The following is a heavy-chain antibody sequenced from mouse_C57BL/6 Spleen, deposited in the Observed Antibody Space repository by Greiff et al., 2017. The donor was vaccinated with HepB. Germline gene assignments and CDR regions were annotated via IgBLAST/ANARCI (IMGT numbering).Heavy chain of an antibody. CDR1: GFTFSDYY. V-gene: IGHV5-16*01. J-gene: IGHJ1*03. CDR3: ARVGVYWYFDV. Sequence: EVQLQESEGGLVQPGSSMKLSCTASGFTFSDYYMAWVRQVPEKGLEWVANINYDGSSTYYLDSLKSRFIISRDNAKNILYLQMSSLKSEDTATYYCARVGVYWYFDVWGTGTTVTVSS. CDR2: INYDGSST.